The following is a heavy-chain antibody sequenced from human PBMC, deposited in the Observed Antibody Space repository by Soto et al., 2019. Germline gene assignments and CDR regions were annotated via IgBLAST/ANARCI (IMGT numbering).Heavy chain of an antibody. CDR3: ARLDCSTSSCYLGY. CDR2: IDPSDSYT. V-gene: IGHV5-10-1*01. CDR1: GYVFNNYY. D-gene: IGHD2-2*01. J-gene: IGHJ4*02. Sequence: GESLKISCKGSGYVFNNYYITWVRQMPGKGLEWMGRIDPSDSYTNYSPSFQGHVTISADKSISTAFLQWSSLKASDTAMYYCARLDCSTSSCYLGYWGQGTLVTV.